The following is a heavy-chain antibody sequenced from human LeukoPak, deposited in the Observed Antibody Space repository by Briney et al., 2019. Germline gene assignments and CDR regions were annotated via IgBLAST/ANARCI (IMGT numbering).Heavy chain of an antibody. J-gene: IGHJ5*02. D-gene: IGHD3-10*01. CDR1: GYTFTSYY. Sequence: ASVKVSCKASGYTFTSYYMHWVRQAPGQGLEWMGIINPSGGSTSYAQKFQGRVTMTRDTSTSTAYMELRSLRSDDTAVYYCARGGFGEFNWFDPWGQGTLVTVSS. CDR3: ARGGFGEFNWFDP. CDR2: INPSGGST. V-gene: IGHV1-46*01.